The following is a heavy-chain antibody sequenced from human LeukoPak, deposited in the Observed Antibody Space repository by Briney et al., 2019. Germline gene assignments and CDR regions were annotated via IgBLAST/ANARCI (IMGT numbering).Heavy chain of an antibody. V-gene: IGHV4-34*01. CDR3: TRGGQYDFWSGSSPRYFDY. D-gene: IGHD3-3*01. CDR1: GGSFSGYY. J-gene: IGHJ4*02. Sequence: SETLSLTCAVYGGSFSGYYWSWIRQPPGKGLEWIGEINHSGGTNYNPSLKSRVTISLDTSKNQFSLKLSSVTAADTAVYYCTRGGQYDFWSGSSPRYFDYWGQGTLVTVSP. CDR2: INHSGGT.